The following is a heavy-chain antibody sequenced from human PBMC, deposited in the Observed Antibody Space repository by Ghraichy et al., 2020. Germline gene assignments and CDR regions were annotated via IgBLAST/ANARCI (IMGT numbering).Heavy chain of an antibody. V-gene: IGHV4-39*01. Sequence: GSLPLTCTVSGGSISSSSYYWGWIRQPPGKGLEWIGSIYYSGSTYYSPSLKSRVTISVDTSKNQFSLKLSSVTAADTAVFYCARQSAVTRPNFDYWGQGTLVTVSS. CDR1: GGSISSSSYY. CDR2: IYYSGST. D-gene: IGHD4-17*01. CDR3: ARQSAVTRPNFDY. J-gene: IGHJ4*02.